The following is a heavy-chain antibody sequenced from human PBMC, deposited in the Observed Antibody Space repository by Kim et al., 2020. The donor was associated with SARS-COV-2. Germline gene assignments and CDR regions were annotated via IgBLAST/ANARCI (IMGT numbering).Heavy chain of an antibody. CDR3: ARNPDYFGDDYYYGMDV. CDR1: GGSISSYY. J-gene: IGHJ6*02. Sequence: SETLSLTCTVSGGSISSYYWSWIRQPPGKGLEWIGYIYYSGSTNYNPSLKSRVTISVDTSKNQFSLKLSSVTAADTAVYYCARNPDYFGDDYYYGMDVWGQGTTVTVSS. D-gene: IGHD4-17*01. CDR2: IYYSGST. V-gene: IGHV4-59*08.